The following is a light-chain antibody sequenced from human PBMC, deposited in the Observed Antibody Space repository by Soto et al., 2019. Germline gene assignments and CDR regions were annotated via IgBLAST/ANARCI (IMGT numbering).Light chain of an antibody. CDR1: QSVSSY. Sequence: EIVLTQAPATMSLSPGERATLSCLARQSVSSYLAWYQQKPGQAPRLLIYDASNMATGIPARFSGSGSGTDFTLTISSLEPEDFAVYYCQQRSNWPPTFGGGTKVEIK. CDR3: QQRSNWPPT. V-gene: IGKV3-11*01. J-gene: IGKJ4*01. CDR2: DAS.